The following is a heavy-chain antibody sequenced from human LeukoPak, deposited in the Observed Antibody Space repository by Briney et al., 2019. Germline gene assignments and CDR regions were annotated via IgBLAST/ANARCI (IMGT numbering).Heavy chain of an antibody. Sequence: SETLSLTCAVYGGSFSGYYWSWIRQPPGKGLEWIGEINHSGSTNYNPSLKSRVTISVDTSKNQFSLRLSSVTAADTAVYYCARDAYTATGYYPYWGQGTLVTVSS. CDR1: GGSFSGYY. CDR3: ARDAYTATGYYPY. V-gene: IGHV4-34*01. J-gene: IGHJ4*02. D-gene: IGHD3-9*01. CDR2: INHSGST.